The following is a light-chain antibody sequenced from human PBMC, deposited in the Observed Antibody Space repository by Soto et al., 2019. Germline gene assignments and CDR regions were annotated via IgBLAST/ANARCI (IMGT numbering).Light chain of an antibody. Sequence: DIQMTQSPSTLSASVGDRVTVTCRASQSVSSWLAWYQQKPGEAPKVLIYKASSLEGGVPSRFSGSGSGTEFTLTITSLQPDDFATYYCQHYSGYSGYTFGQGTKLEIK. J-gene: IGKJ2*01. CDR1: QSVSSW. CDR3: QHYSGYSGYT. CDR2: KAS. V-gene: IGKV1-5*03.